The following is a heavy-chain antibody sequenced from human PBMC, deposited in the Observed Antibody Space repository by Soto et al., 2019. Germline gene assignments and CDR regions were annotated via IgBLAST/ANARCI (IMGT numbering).Heavy chain of an antibody. Sequence: ASVKVSCKASGYTFTGYYMHWVRQAPGQGLEWMGWINPNSGGTNYAQKFQGWVTMTRDTSISTAYMELSRLRSDDTAVYYCARSRPIVVVPDAMWWNNWFDPWGQGTLVTVSS. V-gene: IGHV1-2*04. D-gene: IGHD2-2*01. J-gene: IGHJ5*02. CDR1: GYTFTGYY. CDR2: INPNSGGT. CDR3: ARSRPIVVVPDAMWWNNWFDP.